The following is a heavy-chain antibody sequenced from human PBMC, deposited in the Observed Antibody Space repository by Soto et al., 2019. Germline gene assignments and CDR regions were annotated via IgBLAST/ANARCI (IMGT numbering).Heavy chain of an antibody. D-gene: IGHD5-18*01. CDR3: ARELSGYRYGPGEVY. CDR1: GDSISDSEYY. V-gene: IGHV4-30-4*01. CDR2: VYNSGIT. J-gene: IGHJ4*02. Sequence: SETLSLTCAVSGDSISDSEYYWSWIRQPPGKGPEWIGYVYNSGITSYDPSLKSRVTISSDTSKNQFSLRSSSVTAADTAVYYCARELSGYRYGPGEVYWGQGTMVTVSS.